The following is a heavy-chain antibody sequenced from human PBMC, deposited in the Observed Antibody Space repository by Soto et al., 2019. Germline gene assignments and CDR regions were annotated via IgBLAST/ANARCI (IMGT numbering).Heavy chain of an antibody. Sequence: SETLSLTCTVSGGSISSSSYYWGWIRQPPGKGLEWIGSIYYSGSTYYNPSLKSRVTISVDTSKNQFSLKLSSVTAADTAVYYCVRGDIVVVPAAPYDYWGQGTLVTVSS. D-gene: IGHD2-2*01. J-gene: IGHJ4*02. CDR2: IYYSGST. CDR1: GGSISSSSYY. CDR3: VRGDIVVVPAAPYDY. V-gene: IGHV4-39*01.